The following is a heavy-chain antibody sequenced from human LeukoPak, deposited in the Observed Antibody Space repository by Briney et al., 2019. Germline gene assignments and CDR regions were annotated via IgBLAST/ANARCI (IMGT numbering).Heavy chain of an antibody. V-gene: IGHV3-30*02. CDR1: GFTFSSHG. D-gene: IGHD3-10*01. Sequence: GGSLRLSCAASGFTFSSHGMHWVRQAPGKGLEWVAFIRYDGSNKYYADSVKGRFTISRDNSKNTLYLQMNSLRAEDTAVYYCAKDAPNYYGSGSYPDYWGQGTLVTISS. CDR2: IRYDGSNK. J-gene: IGHJ4*02. CDR3: AKDAPNYYGSGSYPDY.